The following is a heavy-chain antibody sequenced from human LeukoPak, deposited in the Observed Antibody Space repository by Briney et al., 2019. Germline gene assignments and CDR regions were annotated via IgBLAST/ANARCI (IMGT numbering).Heavy chain of an antibody. Sequence: SSETLSLTCTVSGGSISSSSYYWGWIRQPPGKGLEWIGSIYYSGSTYYNPSLKSRVTISVDTSKNQFSLKLSSVTAADTAVYYCASGGPFYRYFDLWGRGTLVTVSS. V-gene: IGHV4-39*01. D-gene: IGHD3-3*01. CDR1: GGSISSSSYY. CDR2: IYYSGST. CDR3: ASGGPFYRYFDL. J-gene: IGHJ2*01.